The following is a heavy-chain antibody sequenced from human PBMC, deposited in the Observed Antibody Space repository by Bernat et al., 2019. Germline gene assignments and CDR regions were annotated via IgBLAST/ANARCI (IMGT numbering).Heavy chain of an antibody. CDR1: GFTFSSYW. V-gene: IGHV3-74*01. Sequence: EVQLVESGGGLVQPGGSLRLSCAASGFTFSSYWMHWVRQAPGKGLVWVSRINSDGSSTSYADSVKGRFTIYRDNAKNTLYLQMNSLRAEDTAVYYCARVPYSSGWYSYWGQGTLVTVSS. CDR3: ARVPYSSGWYSY. CDR2: INSDGSST. J-gene: IGHJ4*02. D-gene: IGHD6-19*01.